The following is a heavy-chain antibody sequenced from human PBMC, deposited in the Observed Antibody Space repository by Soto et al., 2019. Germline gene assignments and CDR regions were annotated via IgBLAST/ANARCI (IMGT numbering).Heavy chain of an antibody. D-gene: IGHD1-1*01. CDR1: GFSFSANA. CDR2: ILHIGDSA. V-gene: IGHV3-23*01. CDR3: ARRGLSNNDY. J-gene: IGHJ4*02. Sequence: DVQLLESGGGLVQPGGSLRLSCVASGFSFSANAMTWVRQAPGKGLEWVASILHIGDSAYYADSVKGRFTIFRDKSKRTLYLQMNSLRAEDTAVYYCARRGLSNNDYWGQGTLVTVSS.